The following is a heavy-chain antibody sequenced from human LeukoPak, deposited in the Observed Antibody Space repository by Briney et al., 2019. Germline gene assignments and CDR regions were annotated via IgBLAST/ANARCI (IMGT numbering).Heavy chain of an antibody. CDR2: IYPGDSDT. V-gene: IGHV5-51*01. J-gene: IGHJ4*02. Sequence: GESLKISCKGSGYSFTSYWIGWVRQMPGKGLEWMGIIYPGDSDTRYSPSFQGQVTISADKSISTAYLQWSSLKASDTAMYYCARQAAYYYDSSGYYYAGYWGQGTLVTASS. D-gene: IGHD3-22*01. CDR1: GYSFTSYW. CDR3: ARQAAYYYDSSGYYYAGY.